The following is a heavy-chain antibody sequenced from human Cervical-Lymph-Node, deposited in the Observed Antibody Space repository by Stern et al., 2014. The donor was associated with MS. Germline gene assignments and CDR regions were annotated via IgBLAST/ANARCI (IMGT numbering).Heavy chain of an antibody. CDR3: AKRTSGGNYYFDS. Sequence: VQLVESGGGLVQPGGSLRLSCAASGFTFSSYGMSWVRQAPGKGLEWVSTISGGGSATYYADSVKGRFTIPRANSRNTLYLQMNSLTAEDTAVYYCAKRTSGGNYYFDSWGQGTLVTVSS. J-gene: IGHJ4*02. CDR1: GFTFSSYG. D-gene: IGHD2-15*01. CDR2: ISGGGSAT. V-gene: IGHV3-23*04.